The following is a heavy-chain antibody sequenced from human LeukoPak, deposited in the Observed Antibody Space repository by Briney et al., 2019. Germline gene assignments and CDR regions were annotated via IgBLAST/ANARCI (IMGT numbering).Heavy chain of an antibody. Sequence: SETPSLTCTVSGGSISSSSYYWGWIRQPPGKGLEWIGSMYYSGSTYYNPSLKSRVTISVDTSKNQFSLKLSSVTAADTAVYYCARGGSERYFDWLLPFDYWGQGTLVTVSS. CDR1: GGSISSSSYY. D-gene: IGHD3-9*01. CDR3: ARGGSERYFDWLLPFDY. V-gene: IGHV4-39*07. J-gene: IGHJ4*02. CDR2: MYYSGST.